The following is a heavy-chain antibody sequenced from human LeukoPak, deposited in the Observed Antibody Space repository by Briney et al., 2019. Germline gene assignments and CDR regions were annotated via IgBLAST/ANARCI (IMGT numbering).Heavy chain of an antibody. CDR1: GGSISSGSYY. CDR3: ASMRYYYDSSGSGEIDY. Sequence: ASETLSLTCTVSGGSISSGSYYWSWIRQPAGKGLEWIGYIYYSGSTNYNPSLKSRVTISVDTSKNQFSLKLSSVTAADTAVYYCASMRYYYDSSGSGEIDYWGQGTLVTVSS. CDR2: IYYSGST. D-gene: IGHD3-22*01. J-gene: IGHJ4*02. V-gene: IGHV4-61*10.